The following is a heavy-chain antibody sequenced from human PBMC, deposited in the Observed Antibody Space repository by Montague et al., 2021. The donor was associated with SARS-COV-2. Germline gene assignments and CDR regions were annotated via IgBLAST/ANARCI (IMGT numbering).Heavy chain of an antibody. CDR3: ARETTVQYYYAMDV. J-gene: IGHJ6*02. D-gene: IGHD3-16*01. CDR2: IDTAGHT. V-gene: IGHV3-13*04. Sequence: SLRLSCAASGFSFSNYDMYWVRQATGKGLEWVSGIDTAGHTYYPGSVKGRFTISSENANNSLYLQMNSLRDRDTAVYYCARETTVQYYYAMDVWGQGTTVTVSS. CDR1: GFSFSNYD.